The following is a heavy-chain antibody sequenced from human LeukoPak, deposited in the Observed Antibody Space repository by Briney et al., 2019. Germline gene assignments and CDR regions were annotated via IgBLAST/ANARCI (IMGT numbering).Heavy chain of an antibody. CDR1: GYTFINCY. D-gene: IGHD5-24*01. CDR2: INPSGGST. Sequence: ASVKVSCKASGYTFINCYIHWVRQAPGQGLEWMGIINPSGGSTSNAQKFQGRVSMTSDTSTSTVYMELSSLRSEDTAAYYCVRSLRDDTGHWGQGTLVTVSS. J-gene: IGHJ4*02. V-gene: IGHV1-46*01. CDR3: VRSLRDDTGH.